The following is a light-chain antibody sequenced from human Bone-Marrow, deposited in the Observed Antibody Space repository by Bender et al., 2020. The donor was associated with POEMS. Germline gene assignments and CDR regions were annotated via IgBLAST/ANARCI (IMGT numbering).Light chain of an antibody. V-gene: IGLV2-11*01. J-gene: IGLJ1*01. CDR1: SRDIGTYNY. CDR2: DVS. Sequence: QSALTQPRSVSGSPGQSVTISCPGSSRDIGTYNYVSWYQHHPGKAPKLVIFDVSERPSGVSHRFSGSKSGNTASLTISGLQAEDEADYYCSSYTSSSSYVFGTGTTVTVL. CDR3: SSYTSSSSYV.